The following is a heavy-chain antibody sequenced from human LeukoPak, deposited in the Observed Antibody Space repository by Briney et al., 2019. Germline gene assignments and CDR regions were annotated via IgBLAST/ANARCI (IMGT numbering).Heavy chain of an antibody. V-gene: IGHV4-4*07. CDR1: GGSISSYY. CDR3: ARGYSYGYGGWFDP. J-gene: IGHJ5*02. Sequence: SETLSLTCTVSGGSISSYYWSWIRQPAGKGLEWIGRIYTSGSNKYNPSLMSRVTMSVDTTKNQFSLMLSNVTAADKAVYYCARGYSYGYGGWFDPGGGRTLVTVSS. D-gene: IGHD5-18*01. CDR2: IYTSGSN.